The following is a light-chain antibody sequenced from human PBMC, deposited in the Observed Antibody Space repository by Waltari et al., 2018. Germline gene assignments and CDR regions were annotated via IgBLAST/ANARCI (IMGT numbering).Light chain of an antibody. V-gene: IGLV2-14*03. Sequence: QSALTQPASVSGSPGQSITLSCTGTSSDIGAYNYVSWYPQYAGQAPRLLIYDVSIRPSGVANRFACSNSGNTASLTISGLQAEDESDYYCNSYWVGTIVLFGGGTKLTVL. CDR1: SSDIGAYNY. CDR3: NSYWVGTIVL. CDR2: DVS. J-gene: IGLJ2*01.